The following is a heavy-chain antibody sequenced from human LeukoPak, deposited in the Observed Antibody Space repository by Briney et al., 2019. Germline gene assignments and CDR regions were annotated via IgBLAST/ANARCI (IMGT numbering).Heavy chain of an antibody. CDR3: ARDPEDYGSGSL. V-gene: IGHV4-59*01. Sequence: SETLSLTCTVSGGSISGYYWSWIRQPPGKGLEWIGYIYYSGSTNYNPSLKSRVTISVDTSKNQFSLKLSSVTAADTAVYYCARDPEDYGSGSLWGQGTLVTVSS. CDR1: GGSISGYY. J-gene: IGHJ4*02. CDR2: IYYSGST. D-gene: IGHD3-10*01.